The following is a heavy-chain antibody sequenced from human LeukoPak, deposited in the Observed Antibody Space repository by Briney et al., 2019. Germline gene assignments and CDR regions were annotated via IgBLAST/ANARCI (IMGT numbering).Heavy chain of an antibody. CDR2: ISGSGGST. J-gene: IGHJ5*02. Sequence: GGTLRLSCAASGFTFSSYGMSWVRQAPGKGLEWVSAISGSGGSTYYADSVKGRFTISRDNSKNTLYLQMNSLRSEDTAVYYCARDSAVPAAMPGGNRDWFDPWGQGTLVTVSS. V-gene: IGHV3-23*01. CDR3: ARDSAVPAAMPGGNRDWFDP. CDR1: GFTFSSYG. D-gene: IGHD2-2*01.